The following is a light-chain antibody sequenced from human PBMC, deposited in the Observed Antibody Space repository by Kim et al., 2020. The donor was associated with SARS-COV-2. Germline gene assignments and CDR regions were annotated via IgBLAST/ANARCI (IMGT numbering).Light chain of an antibody. CDR3: QEWDKSTDHVV. Sequence: SYEMTQPPSLSVAPGKTARITCGGNNIGGKNVRWYQQKPGQAPGLVKCYTSDRPSGLPARISASNSGNTATLTISGVEAGDEADYYCQEWDKSTDHVV. CDR1: NIGGKN. V-gene: IGLV3-21*04. J-gene: IGLJ2*01. CDR2: YTS.